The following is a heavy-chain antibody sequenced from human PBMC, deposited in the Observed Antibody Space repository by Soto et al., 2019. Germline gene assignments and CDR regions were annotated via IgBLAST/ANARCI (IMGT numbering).Heavy chain of an antibody. CDR3: ARDNIVSKGYGMDV. D-gene: IGHD5-12*01. CDR2: IHSSGTF. Sequence: QVQLQESGPGLVKPSETLSLTCTVSGASISNAYWSWIWQAAGKRLEWIGRIHSSGTFNYNPSLKSRVSISRDTSKNQISLKLSSVTAADTAVYYCARDNIVSKGYGMDVWGQGTTVTVSS. V-gene: IGHV4-4*07. J-gene: IGHJ6*02. CDR1: GASISNAY.